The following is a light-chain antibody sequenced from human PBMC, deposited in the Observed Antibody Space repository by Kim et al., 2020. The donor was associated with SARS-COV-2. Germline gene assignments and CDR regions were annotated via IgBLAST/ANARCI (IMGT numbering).Light chain of an antibody. J-gene: IGLJ2*01. CDR3: QVWDSSSDHRVV. CDR1: SIGSKS. Sequence: PGKTARVSCGGNSIGSKSVLWYQQKSGQAPVLVMYYDSDRPSGIPERFSGSNSGNTATLTISRVEAGDEADYYCQVWDSSSDHRVVFGGVTQLTVL. CDR2: YDS. V-gene: IGLV3-21*04.